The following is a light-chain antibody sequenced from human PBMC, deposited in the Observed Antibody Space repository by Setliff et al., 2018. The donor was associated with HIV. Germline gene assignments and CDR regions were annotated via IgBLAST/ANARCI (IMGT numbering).Light chain of an antibody. Sequence: LTQPPSASGSPGQSVTISCTGTSSDVGAYNYVSWYQQHPGKAPKLMIYEVNKRPSGVPDRFSGSKSGNTASLTVSGLQAEDEGDYYCSSYAGSNRGVFGGGTQLTVL. V-gene: IGLV2-8*01. CDR3: SSYAGSNRGV. J-gene: IGLJ3*02. CDR1: SSDVGAYNY. CDR2: EVN.